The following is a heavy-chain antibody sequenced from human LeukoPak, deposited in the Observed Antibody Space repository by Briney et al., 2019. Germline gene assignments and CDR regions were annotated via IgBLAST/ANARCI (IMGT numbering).Heavy chain of an antibody. CDR1: GYSVSSGYF. CDR3: ARVHYYDASDYSTSNWFDP. V-gene: IGHV4-38-2*02. Sequence: SETLSLTCSISGYSVSSGYFWGWIRQPPGKGLEWIGNIHHDGITYYNPSLKSRVTISLDPSKNQFSLKLTSVAAADTALYHCARVHYYDASDYSTSNWFDPWGQGTLVTVSS. J-gene: IGHJ5*02. CDR2: IHHDGIT. D-gene: IGHD3-22*01.